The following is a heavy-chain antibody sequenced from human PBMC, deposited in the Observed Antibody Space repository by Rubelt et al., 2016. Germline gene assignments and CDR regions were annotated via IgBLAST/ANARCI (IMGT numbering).Heavy chain of an antibody. CDR2: VSAIGTT. V-gene: IGHV3-66*01. J-gene: IGHJ4*02. Sequence: EVQLVESGGGLVQPGGSLRLSCAASGLSFSEHHMDWVRQAPGKGLEWVSVVSAIGTTFYADSVKDRFTISRDNSKNTVYRQMDSLRVEDTALYYCARVRGGYVDTGYWGQGTLVTVSS. CDR3: ARVRGGYVDTGY. CDR1: GLSFSEHH. D-gene: IGHD5-18*01.